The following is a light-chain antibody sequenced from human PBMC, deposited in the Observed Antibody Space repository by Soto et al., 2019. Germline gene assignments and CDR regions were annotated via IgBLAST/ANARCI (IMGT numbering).Light chain of an antibody. CDR1: TSDVGGYDY. Sequence: QPVLTQPATVSGSPGQSITISCSGTTSDVGGYDYVCWYQRLPGNDPKLIIYDVSHRPSGVSDRFSGSKSGNTASLTISGLQPEDEADYFCSSYTSTSTLGVIFGGGTQLTVL. CDR2: DVS. V-gene: IGLV2-14*03. J-gene: IGLJ2*01. CDR3: SSYTSTSTLGVI.